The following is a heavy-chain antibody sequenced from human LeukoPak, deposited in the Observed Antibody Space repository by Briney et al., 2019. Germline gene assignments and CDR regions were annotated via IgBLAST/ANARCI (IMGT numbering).Heavy chain of an antibody. CDR3: ARGPRGYCSSTSCYHYYYGMDV. D-gene: IGHD2-2*01. V-gene: IGHV4-59*12. CDR1: GGSISSYY. J-gene: IGHJ6*02. Sequence: SETLSLTCTVSGGSISSYYWSWIRQPPGKGLEWVGYIYYSGSTYYNPSLRSRLTILVDTSRNQFSLKLSSVTAADTAVYYCARGPRGYCSSTSCYHYYYGMDVWGQGTTVTVSS. CDR2: IYYSGST.